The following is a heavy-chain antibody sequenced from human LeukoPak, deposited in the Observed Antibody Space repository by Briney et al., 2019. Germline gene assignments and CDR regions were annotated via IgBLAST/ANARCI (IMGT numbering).Heavy chain of an antibody. CDR2: ISDTGGST. V-gene: IGHV3-23*01. D-gene: IGHD6-19*01. J-gene: IGHJ4*02. CDR3: AKDRAVAGTRGENDY. Sequence: PGGSLTLSCPASGFSFSSYAMSWVRQAPGRGLEWVSVISDTGGSTYYVDSVKGRFTISRDNSKNTLYLKMNSLRAEDTAVYYCAKDRAVAGTRGENDYWGQGTLVTVSS. CDR1: GFSFSSYA.